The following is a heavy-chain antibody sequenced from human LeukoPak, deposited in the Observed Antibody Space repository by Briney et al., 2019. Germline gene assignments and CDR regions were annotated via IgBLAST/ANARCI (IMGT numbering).Heavy chain of an antibody. Sequence: GGSLRLSCAASGFTFSSYGMHWVRQAPGKGLEWVAFIRYDGSNKYYADSVKGRFTISKDNSKNTLYLQMNSLRAEDTAVYYCAKGPVRGVIMDYWGQGTLVTVSS. CDR1: GFTFSSYG. CDR2: IRYDGSNK. V-gene: IGHV3-30*02. D-gene: IGHD3-10*01. CDR3: AKGPVRGVIMDY. J-gene: IGHJ4*02.